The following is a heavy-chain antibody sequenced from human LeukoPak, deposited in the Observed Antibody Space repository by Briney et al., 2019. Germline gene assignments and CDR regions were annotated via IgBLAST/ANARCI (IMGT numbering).Heavy chain of an antibody. CDR1: GFTFSTFG. D-gene: IGHD6-6*01. Sequence: GGSLRLSCVASGFTFSTFGIDWVRQAPGKGLEWVSLIGSSSSYIDYADSVKGRFTISRDNAKNSVHLQMNSLRAEDTAVYYCARACRSWSRDYRGQGTLVTVSS. CDR3: ARACRSWSRDY. V-gene: IGHV3-21*01. CDR2: IGSSSSYI. J-gene: IGHJ4*02.